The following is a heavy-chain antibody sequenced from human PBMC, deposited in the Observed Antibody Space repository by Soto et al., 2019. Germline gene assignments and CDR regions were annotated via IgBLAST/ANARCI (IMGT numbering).Heavy chain of an antibody. D-gene: IGHD3-22*01. J-gene: IGHJ4*02. CDR1: GGSISSSSYY. CDR2: IYYSGST. V-gene: IGHV4-39*01. Sequence: QLQLQESGPGLVKPSETLSLTCTVSGGSISSSSYYWGWIRQPPGKGLEWIGSIYYSGSTYYTPSLKSRVTISLDTSKNQFSLKLSSVTAADTAVYYCARPKMDYDSTGYYFDYWGQGTLVTVSS. CDR3: ARPKMDYDSTGYYFDY.